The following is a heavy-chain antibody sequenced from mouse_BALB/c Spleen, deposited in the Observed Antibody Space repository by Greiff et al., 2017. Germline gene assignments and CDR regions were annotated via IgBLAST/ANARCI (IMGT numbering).Heavy chain of an antibody. D-gene: IGHD1-1*01. Sequence: VKLMESGPGLVAPSQSLSITCTVSGFSLTSYGVHWVRQPPGKGLEWLGVIWAGGSTNYNSALMSRLSISKDNSKSQVFLKMNSLQTDDTAMYYCARASITTALAYWGQGTLVTVSA. V-gene: IGHV2-9*02. CDR2: IWAGGST. CDR3: ARASITTALAY. J-gene: IGHJ3*01. CDR1: GFSLTSYG.